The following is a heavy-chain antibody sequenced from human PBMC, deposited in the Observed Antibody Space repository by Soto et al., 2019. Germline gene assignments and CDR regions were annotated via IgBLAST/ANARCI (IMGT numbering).Heavy chain of an antibody. CDR2: INPSGGST. CDR3: AREGYCSSTSCRKYNAFDI. Sequence: ASVKVSCTASGYTFTSYYMHWVRQAPGQGLEWMGIINPSGGSTSYAQKFQGRVTMTRDTSTSTVYMELSSLRSEDTAVYYCAREGYCSSTSCRKYNAFDIWGQGTMVTVSS. D-gene: IGHD2-2*01. J-gene: IGHJ3*02. V-gene: IGHV1-46*03. CDR1: GYTFTSYY.